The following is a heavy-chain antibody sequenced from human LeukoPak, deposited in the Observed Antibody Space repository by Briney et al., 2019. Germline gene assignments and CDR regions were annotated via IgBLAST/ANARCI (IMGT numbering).Heavy chain of an antibody. CDR1: GFTFSSYA. Sequence: GGSLRLSCAASGFTFSSYAMHWVRQAPGKGLEYVSAISSNGGSTYYANSVKGRFTISRDNSKNTLYLQMGSLRAEDTALYFCARSRTYDYWGQGTLVTVSS. V-gene: IGHV3-64*01. CDR2: ISSNGGST. CDR3: ARSRTYDY. J-gene: IGHJ4*02.